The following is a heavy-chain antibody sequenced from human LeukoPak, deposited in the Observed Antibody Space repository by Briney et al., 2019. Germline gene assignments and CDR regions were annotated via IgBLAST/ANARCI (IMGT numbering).Heavy chain of an antibody. CDR1: GFTFTHAW. Sequence: GGSLRLSCAASGFTFTHAWMTWVRQAPGKGLEWVANTKPDGSAEYYADSVRGRFTASRDNANNLLYLQMNRLRAEDTAVYYCARDGGLHTNFDYWGQGTLLTVSS. J-gene: IGHJ4*02. CDR2: TKPDGSAE. D-gene: IGHD2-15*01. CDR3: ARDGGLHTNFDY. V-gene: IGHV3-7*01.